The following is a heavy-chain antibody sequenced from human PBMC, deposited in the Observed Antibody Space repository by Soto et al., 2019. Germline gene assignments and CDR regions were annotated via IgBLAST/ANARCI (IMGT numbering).Heavy chain of an antibody. D-gene: IGHD6-19*01. Sequence: SETLSLTCTVSGGSIRSNGDYWGWIRQPPGKGLEWIGSIYYSGSTYHNPSLKSRVTISVDTSKNQFSLKMSSVTAADTAVYYCARRYSSGWYDWFDPWGQGTLVTVS. J-gene: IGHJ5*02. CDR2: IYYSGST. CDR3: ARRYSSGWYDWFDP. CDR1: GGSIRSNGDY. V-gene: IGHV4-39*01.